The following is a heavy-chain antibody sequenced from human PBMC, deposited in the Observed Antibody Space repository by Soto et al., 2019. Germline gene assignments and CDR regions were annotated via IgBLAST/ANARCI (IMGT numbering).Heavy chain of an antibody. D-gene: IGHD3-22*01. CDR2: INSDGSRT. CDR1: GFTFSSYW. CDR3: ARGDGDYYDGNGYLGRH. Sequence: EVQLVESGGGIVQPGGSLRLSCAASGFTFSSYWMHWVRPAPGKGLVWVSRINSDGSRTSYADSAKGRFTISIDNVKNTVYLQMNSLRAEDTAVYYCARGDGDYYDGNGYLGRHWGQGTLVTVSS. V-gene: IGHV3-74*01. J-gene: IGHJ4*02.